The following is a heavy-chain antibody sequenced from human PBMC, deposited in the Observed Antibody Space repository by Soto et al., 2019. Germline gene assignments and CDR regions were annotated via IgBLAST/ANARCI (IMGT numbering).Heavy chain of an antibody. Sequence: QVQLVESGGGVVQPGRSLRLSCAASGFTFSSYGMHWVRQAPGKGLEWVAVIWYDGSNKYYADSVKGRFTISRDNSKNTLYLQMNSLRAEDTAVYYCARDGAPRGITGSTGNWFDPWGQGTLVTVSS. CDR2: IWYDGSNK. V-gene: IGHV3-33*01. CDR1: GFTFSSYG. CDR3: ARDGAPRGITGSTGNWFDP. J-gene: IGHJ5*02. D-gene: IGHD3-16*01.